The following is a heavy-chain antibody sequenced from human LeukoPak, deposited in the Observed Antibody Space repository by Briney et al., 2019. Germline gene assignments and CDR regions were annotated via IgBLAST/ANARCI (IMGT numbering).Heavy chain of an antibody. CDR2: ISGSGGST. CDR1: GFTFTSNS. CDR3: EVDYDLLTSYYTDLGY. D-gene: IGHD3-9*01. V-gene: IGHV3-23*01. J-gene: IGHJ4*02. Sequence: GGSLRLSCAPSGFTFTSNSMSWVRQAPGKGLEWVSSISGSGGSTFYADSVKGRFTISRDNSKNTLFLQMNSLRAEDTAVYYCEVDYDLLTSYYTDLGYWGQGTLVTVSS.